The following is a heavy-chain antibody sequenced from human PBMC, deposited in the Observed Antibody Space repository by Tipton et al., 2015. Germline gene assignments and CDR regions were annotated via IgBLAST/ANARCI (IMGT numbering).Heavy chain of an antibody. V-gene: IGHV3-23*01. D-gene: IGHD3-10*01. CDR3: AKKLRGLPPDPLDV. Sequence: GSLRLSCAASGFTFPNFAMSWVRQAPGKGLEWVSIVSGTGGTTFYGDSVKGRFTVSRDNAKDTLYLDMNSLRAEDTAKYFCAKKLRGLPPDPLDVWGQGTMVTVSS. CDR2: VSGTGGTT. CDR1: GFTFPNFA. J-gene: IGHJ3*01.